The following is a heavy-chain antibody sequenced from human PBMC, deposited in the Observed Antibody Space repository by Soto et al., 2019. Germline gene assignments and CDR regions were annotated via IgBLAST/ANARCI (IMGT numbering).Heavy chain of an antibody. Sequence: QVQLVESGGGVVQPGRSLRLSCAASGFTFSSYAMHWVRQAPGKGLEWVAVISYDGSNKYYADSVKGRFTISRDNSKNPLYLQMNSLRAEDTAVYYCARLGYCSGGSYAGGWFDPWGQGTRVTVS. J-gene: IGHJ5*02. CDR2: ISYDGSNK. D-gene: IGHD2-15*01. V-gene: IGHV3-30-3*01. CDR3: ARLGYCSGGSYAGGWFDP. CDR1: GFTFSSYA.